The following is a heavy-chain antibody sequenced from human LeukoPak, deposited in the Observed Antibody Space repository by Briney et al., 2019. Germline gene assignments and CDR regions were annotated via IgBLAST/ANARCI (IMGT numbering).Heavy chain of an antibody. CDR3: AREIRGGGYSSSWYYRNFDY. J-gene: IGHJ4*02. CDR2: INHSGST. D-gene: IGHD6-13*01. V-gene: IGHV4-34*01. CDR1: GGSFSGYY. Sequence: PSETLSLTCAVYGGSFSGYYWSWIRQPPGKGLEWIGEINHSGSTNYNPSLKSRVTISVDTSKNQFSLKLSSVTAADTAVYYCAREIRGGGYSSSWYYRNFDYWGQGTLVTVSS.